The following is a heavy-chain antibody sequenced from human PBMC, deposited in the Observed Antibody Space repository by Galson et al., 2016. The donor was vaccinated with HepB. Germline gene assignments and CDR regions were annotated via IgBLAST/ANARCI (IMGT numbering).Heavy chain of an antibody. Sequence: QSGAEVKKPGESLKISCKGSGYSFTSNWIGWVRQMPGKGLEWMGIIYVGDSDTRYSPSFEGQVTISADKTISTVYLQWSSLKASDTAMYFCARHRPNSFGSPSYFYSMDVWGKGTTVTVSS. V-gene: IGHV5-51*01. CDR2: IYVGDSDT. CDR3: ARHRPNSFGSPSYFYSMDV. J-gene: IGHJ6*03. CDR1: GYSFTSNW. D-gene: IGHD5-18*01.